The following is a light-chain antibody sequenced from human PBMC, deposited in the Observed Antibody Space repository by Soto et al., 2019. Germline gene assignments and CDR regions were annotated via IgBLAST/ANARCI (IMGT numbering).Light chain of an antibody. Sequence: IVMTQSPATLSVSPGERATLSCRASQSVSTKLAWYQQKPGQAPRLLIYGAFTRATGIPARFSGSGSGTEFTLTISSLQSEDFAVYYCQQYNEWPPITFGQGTRLEIK. CDR1: QSVSTK. CDR2: GAF. V-gene: IGKV3-15*01. J-gene: IGKJ5*01. CDR3: QQYNEWPPIT.